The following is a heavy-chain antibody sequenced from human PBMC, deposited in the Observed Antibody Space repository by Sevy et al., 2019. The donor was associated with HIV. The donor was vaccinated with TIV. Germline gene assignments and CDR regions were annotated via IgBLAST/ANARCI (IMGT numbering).Heavy chain of an antibody. CDR1: GFTFSSNA. D-gene: IGHD6-19*01. Sequence: GGSLRLSCAASGFTFSSNAMSWVRQAPGKGLEWVSAISGSGGSTYYAYSVKGRFTISRDNSKNTLYLQMNSLRAEDTAVYYCAKDISRAGDAFDIWGQGTMVTVSS. CDR2: ISGSGGST. J-gene: IGHJ3*02. V-gene: IGHV3-23*01. CDR3: AKDISRAGDAFDI.